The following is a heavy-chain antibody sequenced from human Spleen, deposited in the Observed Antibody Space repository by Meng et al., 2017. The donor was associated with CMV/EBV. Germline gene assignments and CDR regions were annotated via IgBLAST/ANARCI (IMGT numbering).Heavy chain of an antibody. CDR1: GYKLIDYY. D-gene: IGHD2-2*01. J-gene: IGHJ4*02. CDR3: ARVKYPAWPQSESGFDY. CDR2: INTNSGST. V-gene: IGHV1-2*06. Sequence: QVQLVQSGAEVTKPGASVKVSCKASGYKLIDYYIHWVRQAPGQGLEWMGRINTNSGSTNYEQKFQGRVTMTRDTSINTAYMELSRLRSDDTATYYCARVKYPAWPQSESGFDYWGQGTLVTVSS.